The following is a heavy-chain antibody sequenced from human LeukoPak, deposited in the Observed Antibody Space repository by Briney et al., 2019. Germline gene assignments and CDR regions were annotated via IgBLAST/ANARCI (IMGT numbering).Heavy chain of an antibody. CDR1: GGSISIYY. CDR2: IDTSGIT. V-gene: IGHV4-4*07. D-gene: IGHD4/OR15-4a*01. CDR3: ARDPTGLWQGYSYMDV. J-gene: IGHJ6*03. Sequence: SETLSLTCTVSGGSISIYYWSWIRQPAGKRLEWIGRIDTSGITNYNPSLKSRVTMSVDTSKSQFSLKLSSVTAADTAVYYCARDPTGLWQGYSYMDVWGKGTTVTVSS.